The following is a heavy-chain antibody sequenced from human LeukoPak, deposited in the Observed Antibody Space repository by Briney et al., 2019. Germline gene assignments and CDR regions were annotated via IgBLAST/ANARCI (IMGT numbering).Heavy chain of an antibody. CDR3: AREMEGDYGSGTFFDL. V-gene: IGHV3-11*01. J-gene: IGHJ4*02. D-gene: IGHD3-10*01. CDR2: ISDSGSTI. CDR1: EFVFSDYY. Sequence: GGSLRLSCAASEFVFSDYYMSWIRQAPGKGLEWVSYISDSGSTIYYADSVKGRFTISRDNVKNSLYLQMNDLRAEDTAVYYCAREMEGDYGSGTFFDLWGQGNMVTVSS.